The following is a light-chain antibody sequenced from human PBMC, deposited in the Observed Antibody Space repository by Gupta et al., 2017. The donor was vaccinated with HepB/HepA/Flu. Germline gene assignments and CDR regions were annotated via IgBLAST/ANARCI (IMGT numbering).Light chain of an antibody. CDR3: QQYGSSPRT. Sequence: EIALTPSPGTLSLSPGERVTLSCRASQSVTSTYLAWYQQKPGQAPKLLIHAASIGATGIPARFSGSRSGTEFTLTISSLEPEDVGMYYCQQYGSSPRTFGQGTKMEI. CDR2: AAS. V-gene: IGKV3-20*01. J-gene: IGKJ1*01. CDR1: QSVTSTY.